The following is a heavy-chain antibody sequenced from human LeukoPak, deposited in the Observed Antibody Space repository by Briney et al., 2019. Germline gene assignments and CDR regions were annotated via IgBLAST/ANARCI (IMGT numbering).Heavy chain of an antibody. CDR1: GYTFTGYY. CDR3: AADPVVVSNRGMDV. CDR2: INPNSGGT. D-gene: IGHD2-21*01. Sequence: ASVKVSCKASGYTFTGYYMHWVRQAPGQGLEWMGWINPNSGGTNYAQKFQERVTITRDMSTSTAYMELSSLRSEDTAVYYCAADPVVVSNRGMDVWGQGTTVTVSS. J-gene: IGHJ6*02. V-gene: IGHV1-2*02.